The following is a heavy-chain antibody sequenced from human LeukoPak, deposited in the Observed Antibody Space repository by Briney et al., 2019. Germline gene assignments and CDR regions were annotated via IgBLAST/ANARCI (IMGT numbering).Heavy chain of an antibody. Sequence: GASVKVSCKASGYTFTGYCMHWVRQAPGQGLEWMGWINPNSGGTNYAQKFQGWVTMTRDTSISTAYMELSRLRSDDTAVYYCARVYDYGDYSVFDYWGQGTLVTVSS. CDR2: INPNSGGT. D-gene: IGHD4-17*01. CDR3: ARVYDYGDYSVFDY. CDR1: GYTFTGYC. V-gene: IGHV1-2*04. J-gene: IGHJ4*02.